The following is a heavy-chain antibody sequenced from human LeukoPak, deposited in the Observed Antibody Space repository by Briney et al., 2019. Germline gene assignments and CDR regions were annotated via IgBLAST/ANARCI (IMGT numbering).Heavy chain of an antibody. D-gene: IGHD2-15*01. CDR3: ARAVGGLLDY. Sequence: GGSQRLSCAVSGFTLSNYWIHWVRQAPGKGLVWVSLVSSDGATTTYADSVEGRFTISRDNVKSTVYLQMSSLRAEDTAVYYCARAVGGLLDYWGQGTLVTVSS. CDR1: GFTLSNYW. V-gene: IGHV3-74*01. CDR2: VSSDGATT. J-gene: IGHJ4*02.